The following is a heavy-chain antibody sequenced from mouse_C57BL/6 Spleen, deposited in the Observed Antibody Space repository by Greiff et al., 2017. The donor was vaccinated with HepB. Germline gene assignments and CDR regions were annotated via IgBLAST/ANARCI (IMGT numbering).Heavy chain of an antibody. CDR1: GFSLTSYG. CDR2: IWSGGST. CDR3: ARNSPRDSYYAMDY. D-gene: IGHD2-4*01. Sequence: VHLVESGPGLVQPSQSLSITCTVSGFSLTSYGVHWVRQSPGKGLEWLGVIWSGGSTDYNAAFISRLSISKDNSKSQVFFKMNSLQADDTAIYYCARNSPRDSYYAMDYWGQGTSVTVSS. V-gene: IGHV2-2*01. J-gene: IGHJ4*01.